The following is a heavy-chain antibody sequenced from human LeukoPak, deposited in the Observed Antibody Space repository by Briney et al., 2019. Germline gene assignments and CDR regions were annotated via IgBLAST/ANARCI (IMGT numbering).Heavy chain of an antibody. CDR1: GGTFSSYA. Sequence: GASVKVSCKASGGTFSSYAISWVRQAPGQGLEWMGGIIPIFGTANYAQKFQGRVTITTDESTSTAYMELSSLRSEDTAVYYCARGPIYCSSTSCYIDYWGQGTLVTVSS. J-gene: IGHJ4*02. CDR3: ARGPIYCSSTSCYIDY. D-gene: IGHD2-2*02. CDR2: IIPIFGTA. V-gene: IGHV1-69*05.